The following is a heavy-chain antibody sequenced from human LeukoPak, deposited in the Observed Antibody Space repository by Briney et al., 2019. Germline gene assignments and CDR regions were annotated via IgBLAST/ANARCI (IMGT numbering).Heavy chain of an antibody. CDR3: ARKGTTVVTPMVDY. D-gene: IGHD4-23*01. V-gene: IGHV4-34*01. Sequence: PSETLSLTCAVYGGSFSGYYWSWIRQPPGKGLEWIGEINHSGSTNYNPSLKSRVTISVDTSKNQFSLKLSSVTAADTAVYYCARKGTTVVTPMVDYWGQGTLVTVSS. CDR2: INHSGST. CDR1: GGSFSGYY. J-gene: IGHJ4*02.